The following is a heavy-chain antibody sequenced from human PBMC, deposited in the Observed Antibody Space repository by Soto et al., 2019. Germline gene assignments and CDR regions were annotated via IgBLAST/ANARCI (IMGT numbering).Heavy chain of an antibody. Sequence: ASVKVSCKASGYTFTGYYMHWVRQAPGQGLEWMGWINPNSGGTNYAQKFQGWVTMTRDTSISTAYMELSRLRSEDTAVYYCARAHVDTAMVVTPGNYWGQGTLVTVSS. CDR1: GYTFTGYY. CDR2: INPNSGGT. J-gene: IGHJ4*02. D-gene: IGHD5-18*01. CDR3: ARAHVDTAMVVTPGNY. V-gene: IGHV1-2*04.